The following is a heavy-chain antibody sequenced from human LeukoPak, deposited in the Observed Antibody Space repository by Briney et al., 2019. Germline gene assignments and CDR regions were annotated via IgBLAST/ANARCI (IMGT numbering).Heavy chain of an antibody. CDR3: ARVYGSCSGGGCCFFDY. CDR1: GDSVSSNSAA. Sequence: SQTLSLTCAISGDSVSSNSAAWNWIRQSPSRGLEWLGRTYYRSKWYNDYAVSVKSRITINPDTSKNQFSLQLNSVTAAYTGVYYCARVYGSCSGGGCCFFDYWGQGTLVTVSS. V-gene: IGHV6-1*01. J-gene: IGHJ4*02. D-gene: IGHD2-15*01. CDR2: TYYRSKWYN.